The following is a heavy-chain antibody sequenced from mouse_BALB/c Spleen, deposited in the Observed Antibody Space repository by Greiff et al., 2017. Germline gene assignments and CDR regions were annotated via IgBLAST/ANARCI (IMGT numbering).Heavy chain of an antibody. D-gene: IGHD1-1*01. CDR1: GFTFSSFG. CDR2: ISSGSSTI. CDR3: ARDSNYYGSSYGYFDY. Sequence: EVKVVESGGGLVQPGGSRKLSCAASGFTFSSFGMHWVRQAPEKGLEWVAYISSGSSTIYYADTVKGRFTISRDNPKNTLFLQMTSLRSEDTAMYYCARDSNYYGSSYGYFDYWGQGTTLTVSS. J-gene: IGHJ2*01. V-gene: IGHV5-17*02.